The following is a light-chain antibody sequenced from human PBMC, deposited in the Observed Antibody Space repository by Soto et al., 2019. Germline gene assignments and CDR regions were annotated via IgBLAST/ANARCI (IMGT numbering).Light chain of an antibody. Sequence: QSALTQPASVSGSPGQSITISCTGTSSDIGDYNYVSWYQQHPGKAPKLMIYEVSNRPSGVSNRFSGSKSGNTASLTISGLQAEDEADYYCGSYTTSSTYVFGTGTKV. V-gene: IGLV2-14*01. J-gene: IGLJ1*01. CDR3: GSYTTSSTYV. CDR1: SSDIGDYNY. CDR2: EVS.